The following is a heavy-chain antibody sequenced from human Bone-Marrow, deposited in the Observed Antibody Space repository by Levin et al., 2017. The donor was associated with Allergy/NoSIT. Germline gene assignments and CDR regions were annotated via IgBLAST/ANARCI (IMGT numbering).Heavy chain of an antibody. J-gene: IGHJ6*02. CDR3: ATTTSYGDCEGAYYGMDV. D-gene: IGHD5-18*01. CDR1: GFTFTNAW. Sequence: PGGSLRLSCAASGFTFTNAWMSWVRQAPGKGLEWVGRITSNIDGGTTDYAAPVKGRFTISRDDSKATVYLQMNNLKIEDTAVYYCATTTSYGDCEGAYYGMDVWGQGTTVTVSS. V-gene: IGHV3-15*01. CDR2: ITSNIDGGTT.